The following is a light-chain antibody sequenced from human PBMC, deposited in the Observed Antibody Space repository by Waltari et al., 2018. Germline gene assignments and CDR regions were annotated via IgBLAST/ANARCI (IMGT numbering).Light chain of an antibody. V-gene: IGKV3-11*01. CDR1: QRLGNF. Sequence: ERVFTQSASTLSLSTGERASLSCRASQRLGNFLAWYQQRPGQAPTLLVYDASKRATGVPVRFSGRGSGTDFTLTISNLEPEDFAVYVCQQYSNWPPTFGGGTTVEIK. CDR3: QQYSNWPPT. J-gene: IGKJ4*01. CDR2: DAS.